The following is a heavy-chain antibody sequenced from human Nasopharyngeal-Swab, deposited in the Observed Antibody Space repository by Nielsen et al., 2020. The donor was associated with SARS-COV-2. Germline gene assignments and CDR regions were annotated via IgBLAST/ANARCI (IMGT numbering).Heavy chain of an antibody. Sequence: GGSLRLSCKASGSSFTSYWIGWVRQMPGKGLEWMGIIYPGDSDTRYSPSFQGQVTISADKSISTAYLQWSSLKASDTAMYYCARREWTTVTSFLGYFDYWGQGTLVTVSS. CDR3: ARREWTTVTSFLGYFDY. D-gene: IGHD4-17*01. J-gene: IGHJ4*02. V-gene: IGHV5-51*01. CDR1: GSSFTSYW. CDR2: IYPGDSDT.